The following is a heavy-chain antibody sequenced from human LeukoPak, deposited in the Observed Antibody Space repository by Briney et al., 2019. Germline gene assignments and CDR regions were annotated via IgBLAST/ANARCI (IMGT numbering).Heavy chain of an antibody. D-gene: IGHD3-22*01. Sequence: SETLSLTCTVSGVSISSGDYHWNWIRQPPGRGLEWIGYISYSGNTYYNPSLKSRLTISLDTSRSQISLRLSSVTAADTAVYYCARYVVWLLPYYFDYWGQGTLVTVSS. CDR1: GVSISSGDYH. J-gene: IGHJ4*02. CDR2: ISYSGNT. CDR3: ARYVVWLLPYYFDY. V-gene: IGHV4-30-4*01.